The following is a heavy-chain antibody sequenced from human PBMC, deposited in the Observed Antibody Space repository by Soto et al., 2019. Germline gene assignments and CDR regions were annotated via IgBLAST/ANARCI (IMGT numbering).Heavy chain of an antibody. CDR2: ISYDGSNR. Sequence: QVHLVESGGGVVQPGRSLRLSCAASGFTFSSYGMHWVRQSPGKGLEWVAAISYDGSNRYYADSVKGRFTISRDNSKNTLSLRMDRLRAEDTAVYYCAKGRRCSGGRCDQEEFEEWGQGTLVTVSS. CDR1: GFTFSSYG. V-gene: IGHV3-30*18. D-gene: IGHD2-15*01. J-gene: IGHJ4*02. CDR3: AKGRRCSGGRCDQEEFEE.